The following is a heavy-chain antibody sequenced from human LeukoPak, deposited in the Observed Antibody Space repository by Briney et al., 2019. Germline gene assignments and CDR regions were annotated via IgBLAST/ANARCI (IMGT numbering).Heavy chain of an antibody. Sequence: GGSLRLSCAASGFTFSSYSMNWVRQAPGKGLEWVSYISSSSSTIYYADSVKGRFTISRDNSKNTLYLQMNSLRAEDTAVYYCLTIVETTIDAFDIWGQGTMVTVSS. V-gene: IGHV3-48*01. D-gene: IGHD1-26*01. CDR2: ISSSSSTI. CDR3: LTIVETTIDAFDI. CDR1: GFTFSSYS. J-gene: IGHJ3*02.